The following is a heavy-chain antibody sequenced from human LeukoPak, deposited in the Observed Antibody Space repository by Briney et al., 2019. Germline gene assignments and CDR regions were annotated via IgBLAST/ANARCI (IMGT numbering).Heavy chain of an antibody. CDR3: ARGSWDCSSTSCHLAGYFDY. CDR2: IIPILGIA. Sequence: GASVKVSCKASGYTFTSYYIHWVRQAPGQGLEWMGRIIPILGIASYAQKFQGRVTITADKSTSTAYMELSSLRSEDTAVYYCARGSWDCSSTSCHLAGYFDYWGQGTLVTVSS. J-gene: IGHJ4*02. CDR1: GYTFTSYY. V-gene: IGHV1-69*04. D-gene: IGHD2-2*01.